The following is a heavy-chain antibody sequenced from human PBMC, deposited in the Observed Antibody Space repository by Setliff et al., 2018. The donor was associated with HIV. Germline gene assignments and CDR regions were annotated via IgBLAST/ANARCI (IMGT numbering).Heavy chain of an antibody. CDR3: ARARGITIFGVVTWYSFDY. Sequence: GGSLRLSCVASGFTFSSYWMSWVRQVPGKGLEWVANIKHDGSEKYYVDSVKGRFTISRDNAKNTLYLQMDSLRPEDTAVYYCARARGITIFGVVTWYSFDYWGQGTLVTVS. CDR1: GFTFSSYW. V-gene: IGHV3-7*01. CDR2: IKHDGSEK. D-gene: IGHD3-3*01. J-gene: IGHJ4*02.